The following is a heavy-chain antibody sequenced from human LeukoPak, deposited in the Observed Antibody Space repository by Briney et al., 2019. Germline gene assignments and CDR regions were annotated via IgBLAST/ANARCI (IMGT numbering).Heavy chain of an antibody. D-gene: IGHD2-2*01. J-gene: IGHJ4*02. CDR2: ISGSGGST. CDR1: GFTFSSYA. CDR3: AKAGCSSTSCQGSSGGY. V-gene: IGHV3-23*01. Sequence: PGGSLRLSCAASGFTFSSYAMSWVRQAPGKGLEWVSAISGSGGSTYYADSVKGRFTISRDNSKNTLYLQMNSLRAEDTAVYYCAKAGCSSTSCQGSSGGYWGQGTLVTVSS.